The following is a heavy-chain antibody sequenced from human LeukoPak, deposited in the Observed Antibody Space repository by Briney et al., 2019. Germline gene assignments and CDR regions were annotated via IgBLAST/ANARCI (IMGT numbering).Heavy chain of an antibody. CDR1: GFTFSSYA. CDR3: ARDRVVTAGYIWFDP. CDR2: ISGSGGST. D-gene: IGHD4-23*01. Sequence: PGGSLRLSCAASGFTFSSYAMSWVRQAPGKGLEWVSAISGSGGSTYYADSVKGRFTISRDNAKNSLYLQMNSLRAEDTALYYCARDRVVTAGYIWFDPWGQGTLVTVSS. J-gene: IGHJ5*02. V-gene: IGHV3-23*01.